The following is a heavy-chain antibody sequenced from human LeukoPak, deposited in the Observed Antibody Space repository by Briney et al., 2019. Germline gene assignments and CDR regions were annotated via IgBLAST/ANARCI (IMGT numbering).Heavy chain of an antibody. Sequence: SETLSLTCTVSGGSISSSSYYWGWIRQPPGKGLEWIGSIYNPSLKSRVTISVDTSKNQFSLKLSSVTAADTAVYYCARKGGGQLVNTRRWFDPWGQGTLVTVSS. V-gene: IGHV4-39*07. D-gene: IGHD6-6*01. CDR2: IY. CDR3: ARKGGGQLVNTRRWFDP. J-gene: IGHJ5*02. CDR1: GGSISSSSYY.